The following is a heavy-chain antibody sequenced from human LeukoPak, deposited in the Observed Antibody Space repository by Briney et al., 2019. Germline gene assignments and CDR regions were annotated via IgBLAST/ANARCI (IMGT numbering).Heavy chain of an antibody. J-gene: IGHJ3*02. CDR2: LYYTGST. CDR3: ARRTTSTRTFDI. V-gene: IGHV4-39*07. D-gene: IGHD1-1*01. Sequence: SETLSLTCTVSGGSISSSDYYWGWLRQPPGRGLEWIGSLYYTGSTYYNPSLKSRVTISVDTSKHQFSLRLSSVTAADTAVYYCARRTTSTRTFDIWGQGTMVTVSS. CDR1: GGSISSSDYY.